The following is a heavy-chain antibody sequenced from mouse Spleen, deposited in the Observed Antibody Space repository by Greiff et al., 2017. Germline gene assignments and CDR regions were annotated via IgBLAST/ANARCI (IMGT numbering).Heavy chain of an antibody. V-gene: IGHV1-15*01. D-gene: IGHD2-3*01. Sequence: QVQLQQSGAELVRPGASVTLSCKASGYTFTDYEMHWVKQTPVHGLEWIGAIDPETGGTAYNQKFKGKAILTADKSSSTAYMELRSLTSEDSAVYYCTRCRWLPFAYWGQGTLVTVSA. CDR2: IDPETGGT. CDR3: TRCRWLPFAY. CDR1: GYTFTDYE. J-gene: IGHJ3*01.